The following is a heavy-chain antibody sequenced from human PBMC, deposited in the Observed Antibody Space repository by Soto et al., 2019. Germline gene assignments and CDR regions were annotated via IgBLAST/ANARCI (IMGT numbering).Heavy chain of an antibody. V-gene: IGHV3-49*03. CDR2: IRSKAYGGTT. J-gene: IGHJ6*02. D-gene: IGHD5-18*01. CDR3: NGDGGGTAMVTSITMGGLDV. Sequence: PGGSLRLSCTASGFTFGDYAMIWFRQAPVKGLEWVGFIRSKAYGGTTEYAASVKGRFTISRDDSKSIAYLQMNSLKTEDTAVYYCNGDGGGTAMVTSITMGGLDVWGQGTTVTVSS. CDR1: GFTFGDYA.